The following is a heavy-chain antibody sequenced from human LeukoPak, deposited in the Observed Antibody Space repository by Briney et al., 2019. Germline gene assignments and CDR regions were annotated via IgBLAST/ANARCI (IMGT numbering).Heavy chain of an antibody. CDR3: ARGSGWPLDWFDP. CDR1: GDSVSSNSAA. Sequence: SQTLSLTRAISGDSVSSNSAAWNWIRHSPSRGLEWLGRTYYRSKWYNDYAVSVKSRITINPDTSRNQFSLQLNSVTPEDTAVYYCARGSGWPLDWFDPWGQATLVTVSS. D-gene: IGHD6-19*01. CDR2: TYYRSKWYN. J-gene: IGHJ5*02. V-gene: IGHV6-1*01.